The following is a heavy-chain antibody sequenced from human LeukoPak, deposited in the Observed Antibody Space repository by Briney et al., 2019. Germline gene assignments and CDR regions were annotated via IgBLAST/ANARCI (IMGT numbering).Heavy chain of an antibody. V-gene: IGHV4-39*01. CDR1: GDSISSNTYY. CDR2: IYYSGTT. J-gene: IGHJ4*02. Sequence: SETLSLTCTVSGDSISSNTYYWGWIRQPPGKGLEWIGSIYYSGTTYYNPSLESRVTVSVDTSKNQFSLKLSSVTAADTAVYYRARHTGGWSPFDYWGRGTLVTVSS. CDR3: ARHTGGWSPFDY. D-gene: IGHD6-19*01.